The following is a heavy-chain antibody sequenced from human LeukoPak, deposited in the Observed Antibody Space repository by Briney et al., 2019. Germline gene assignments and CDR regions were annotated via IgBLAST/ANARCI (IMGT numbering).Heavy chain of an antibody. V-gene: IGHV1-69*05. D-gene: IGHD6-13*01. CDR3: ARGEGSSWYFDYFDY. J-gene: IGHJ4*02. Sequence: GASVKVSCKASGGTFISYAISWVRQAPGQGLEWMGGIIPIFGTANYAQKFQGRVTITRDTSASTAYMELSSLRSEDTAVYYCARGEGSSWYFDYFDYWGQGTLVTVSS. CDR2: IIPIFGTA. CDR1: GGTFISYA.